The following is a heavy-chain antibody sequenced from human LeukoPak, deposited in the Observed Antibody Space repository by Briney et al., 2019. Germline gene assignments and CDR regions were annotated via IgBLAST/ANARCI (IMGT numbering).Heavy chain of an antibody. CDR2: INHSGSS. D-gene: IGHD5-18*01. CDR3: APRGDIEHSYVYGKWFDP. V-gene: IGHV4-34*01. J-gene: IGHJ5*02. CDR1: GGSFSAYY. Sequence: SETLSPTCAVYGGSFSAYYWTWIRQPPGKGLEWIGEINHSGSSNYNSSLRSRVTISVDTSYKQFSLRLSSVTAADTAVYYCAPRGDIEHSYVYGKWFDPWGQGTRVTVSS.